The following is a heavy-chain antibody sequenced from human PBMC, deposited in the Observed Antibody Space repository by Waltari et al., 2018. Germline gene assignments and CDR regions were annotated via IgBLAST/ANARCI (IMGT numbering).Heavy chain of an antibody. J-gene: IGHJ2*01. CDR2: IRGSGGST. CDR3: AKVRRFLGSNWYFDL. V-gene: IGHV3-23*01. CDR1: GFTFSSYA. Sequence: EVQLLESGGGLVQPGGSLRLSCAASGFTFSSYAMSWVRQAPGKGLEWVSAIRGSGGSTYYADSVKGRFTISRDNSKNTLYLQMNSLRAEDTAVYYCAKVRRFLGSNWYFDLWGRGTLVTVSS. D-gene: IGHD3-3*01.